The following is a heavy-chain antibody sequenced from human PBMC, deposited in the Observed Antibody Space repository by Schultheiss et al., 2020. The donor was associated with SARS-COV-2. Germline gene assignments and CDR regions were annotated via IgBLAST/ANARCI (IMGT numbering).Heavy chain of an antibody. CDR3: ARGNANSVTHYFDN. J-gene: IGHJ4*02. V-gene: IGHV1-69*13. Sequence: SVKVSCKASGGTFTNFPIAWVRQAPGQGLEWMGGFTPLFGTGNYAQKFQDRVTFTADESTSTAYMALSSLRSEDTAVYYCARGNANSVTHYFDNWGQGTLVTVSS. CDR1: GGTFTNFP. CDR2: FTPLFGTG. D-gene: IGHD4-23*01.